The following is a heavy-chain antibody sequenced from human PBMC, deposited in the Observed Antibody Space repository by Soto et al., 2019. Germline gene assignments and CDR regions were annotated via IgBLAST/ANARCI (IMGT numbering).Heavy chain of an antibody. CDR1: GYTFTSYA. CDR3: ARSYGDSTFVFDY. V-gene: IGHV1-3*01. J-gene: IGHJ4*02. Sequence: QVQLVQSGAEVKKPGASVKVSCKASGYTFTSYAMRWVRQAPGQRLEWMGWINAGNGNTKYSQKFQGRVTITRDTSACTAYMELRSLRSEDTAVYYCARSYGDSTFVFDYWGQGTLVTVSS. D-gene: IGHD4-17*01. CDR2: INAGNGNT.